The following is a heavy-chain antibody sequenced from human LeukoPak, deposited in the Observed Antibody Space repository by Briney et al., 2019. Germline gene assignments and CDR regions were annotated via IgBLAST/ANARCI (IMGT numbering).Heavy chain of an antibody. CDR2: IKSKTDGGTT. J-gene: IGHJ4*02. CDR1: GGSISSYAW. CDR3: TTRQPGGYDYGGSFDY. V-gene: IGHV3-15*07. Sequence: ETLSLTCTVSGGSISSYAWMNWVRQAPGKGLEWVGRIKSKTDGGTTDYAAPVKGRFTISRDDSKNTLYLQMNSLKAEDTAVYYCTTRQPGGYDYGGSFDYWGQGTLVTVSS. D-gene: IGHD5-12*01.